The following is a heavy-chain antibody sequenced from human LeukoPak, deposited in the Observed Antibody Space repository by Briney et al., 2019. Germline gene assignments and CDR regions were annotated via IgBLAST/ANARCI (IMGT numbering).Heavy chain of an antibody. D-gene: IGHD2-2*01. V-gene: IGHV4-4*07. J-gene: IGHJ6*03. CDR3: ARDNWACSSTSCYPYYYYMDV. CDR1: GASISSYY. Sequence: SETLSLTCTVSGASISSYYWSWIRQPAGKGLEWIGRIYTSGSTNHNPSLKSRVTMSVDTSKNQFSLKLSSVTAADTAVYYCARDNWACSSTSCYPYYYYMDVWGKGTTVTVSS. CDR2: IYTSGST.